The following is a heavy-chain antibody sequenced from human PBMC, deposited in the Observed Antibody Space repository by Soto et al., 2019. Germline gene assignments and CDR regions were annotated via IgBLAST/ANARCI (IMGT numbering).Heavy chain of an antibody. D-gene: IGHD4-17*01. CDR3: ATGARLRWYNFDY. V-gene: IGHV1-24*01. CDR1: GYTPTELS. CDR2: FDPEDGET. Sequence: QVQLVQSGAEVKKPGASVKVSCKVSGYTPTELSMHWVRQAPGKGLEWMGGFDPEDGETIYAQKFQGRVTMTEDTYTDTDYRELSSLRSEDTAVYYCATGARLRWYNFDYCGQGTLVTVSS. J-gene: IGHJ4*02.